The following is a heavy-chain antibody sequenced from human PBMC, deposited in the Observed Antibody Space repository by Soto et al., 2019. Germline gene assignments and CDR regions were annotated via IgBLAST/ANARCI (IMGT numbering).Heavy chain of an antibody. CDR2: ISGSGGST. D-gene: IGHD3-10*01. V-gene: IGHV3-23*01. Sequence: EVQLLESGGGLVQPGGSLRLSCAASGFTFSSYAMSWVRQAPGKGLEWVSAISGSGGSTYYADSVKGRFTISRDNSKNTLYLQMNSLRAEDTAVYDCAKARVRVYIWSIFDYWGQGTLVTVSS. J-gene: IGHJ4*02. CDR3: AKARVRVYIWSIFDY. CDR1: GFTFSSYA.